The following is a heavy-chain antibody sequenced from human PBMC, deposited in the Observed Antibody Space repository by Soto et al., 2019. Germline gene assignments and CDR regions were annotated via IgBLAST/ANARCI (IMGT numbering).Heavy chain of an antibody. CDR1: GFTFNSYT. CDR2: ISSSGYI. D-gene: IGHD2-15*01. J-gene: IGHJ6*02. CDR3: ARDCSGGSCYPGMDV. Sequence: LGLCCAASGFTFNSYTINWVRQAPGKRLEWLSSISSSGYIFSTDSVRGRFTISRHNAKNSLYLQINRLRAEHTAVYFCARDCSGGSCYPGMDVWGQGPTVTVSS. V-gene: IGHV3-21*01.